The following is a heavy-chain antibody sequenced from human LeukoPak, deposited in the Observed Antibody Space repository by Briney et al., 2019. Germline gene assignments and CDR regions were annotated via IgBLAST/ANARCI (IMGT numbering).Heavy chain of an antibody. Sequence: PSETLSLTCAVYGGSFSGYYWSWIRQPPGKGLEWIGEINHSGSTNYNPSLKSRVTISVDTSKNQFSLKLSSVTAADTAVYYRARGLAAGSPWFDPWGQGTLVSVSS. CDR3: ARGLAAGSPWFDP. CDR2: INHSGST. J-gene: IGHJ5*02. V-gene: IGHV4-34*01. D-gene: IGHD6-13*01. CDR1: GGSFSGYY.